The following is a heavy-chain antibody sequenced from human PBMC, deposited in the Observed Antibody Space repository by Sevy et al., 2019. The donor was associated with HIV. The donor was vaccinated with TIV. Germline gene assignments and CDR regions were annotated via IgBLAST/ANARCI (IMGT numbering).Heavy chain of an antibody. Sequence: SETLSLTCVVSGASISTSNWWSWVRHPPGKGLEWIGEIHHTGKTNYNPTLKSRVSISLDKSKNQFSLNMTSVTAADTAVCYCARDVLPTSWRDFWGQGTLVTVSS. V-gene: IGHV4-4*02. D-gene: IGHD1-1*01. CDR3: ARDVLPTSWRDF. CDR2: IHHTGKT. J-gene: IGHJ4*02. CDR1: GASISTSNW.